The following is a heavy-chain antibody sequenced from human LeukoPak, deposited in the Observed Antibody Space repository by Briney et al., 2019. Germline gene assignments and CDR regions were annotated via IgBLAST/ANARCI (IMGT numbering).Heavy chain of an antibody. CDR2: ISYDGTTK. CDR3: AREDTSGSDH. Sequence: GGSLRLSCAASGFTFSTYAMRWVRQAPGKGLEGVAVISYDGTTKYHADSVKGRFTISRDNSKNTLYLQMNTLRAEDTAVYYCAREDTSGSDHWGEGDLVTLSP. V-gene: IGHV3-30-3*01. CDR1: GFTFSTYA. J-gene: IGHJ4*02. D-gene: IGHD6-19*01.